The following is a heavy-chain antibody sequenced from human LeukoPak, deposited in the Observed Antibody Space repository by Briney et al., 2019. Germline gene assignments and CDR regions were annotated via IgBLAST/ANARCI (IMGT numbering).Heavy chain of an antibody. CDR2: INTNTGNP. J-gene: IGHJ6*03. CDR1: GYTFTTYA. Sequence: ASVKVSCKASGYTFTTYAMNWVRQAPGQGLEWMGWINTNTGNPTYAQGFTGRFVFSLDTSVSTAYLQISSLKAEDTAVYYCARETGIAARGGGYRYYYYYMDVWGKGTTVTVSS. D-gene: IGHD6-6*01. V-gene: IGHV7-4-1*02. CDR3: ARETGIAARGGGYRYYYYYMDV.